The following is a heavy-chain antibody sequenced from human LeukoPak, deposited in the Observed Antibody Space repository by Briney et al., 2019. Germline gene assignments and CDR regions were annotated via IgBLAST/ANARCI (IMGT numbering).Heavy chain of an antibody. CDR2: IYPGDSDT. CDR1: GYSFTSYW. D-gene: IGHD2-21*02. J-gene: IGHJ5*02. V-gene: IGHV5-51*01. Sequence: GESLKISCKGSGYSFTSYWIGWVRQMPGKGLEWMGIIYPGDSDTRYSPSFQGQVTISADKSISTAYLQWGSLKASDTAMYYCARQGCGGDCFNWFDPWGQGTLVTVSS. CDR3: ARQGCGGDCFNWFDP.